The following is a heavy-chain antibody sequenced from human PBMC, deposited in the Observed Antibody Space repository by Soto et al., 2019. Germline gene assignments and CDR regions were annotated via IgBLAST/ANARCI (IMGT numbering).Heavy chain of an antibody. J-gene: IGHJ5*02. CDR3: ARGKASYYDSIGYSNWFDP. CDR2: IYYSGST. V-gene: IGHV4-31*03. D-gene: IGHD3-22*01. Sequence: QVQLQESGPGLVKPSQTLSLTCTVSGGSISSGGYYWSWIRQHPGKGLEWIGYIYYSGSTYYNPSLKSRVTISVVTSKNQFSLKLSSVTAADTDVYYCARGKASYYDSIGYSNWFDPWGQGTLVTVSS. CDR1: GGSISSGGYY.